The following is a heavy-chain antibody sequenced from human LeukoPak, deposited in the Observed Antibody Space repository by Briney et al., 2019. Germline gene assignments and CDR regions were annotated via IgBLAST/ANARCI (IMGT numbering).Heavy chain of an antibody. Sequence: GGSLRLSCAASGFTVSTNYMSWVRQAPGKELEWVSVIYSGDTTFYADSVSGKFTITRYTSKTTLYPQMNSLRAEDTAVYYCASILRSSSGYYFDYWGQGTLVTVSS. V-gene: IGHV3-66*01. J-gene: IGHJ4*02. CDR1: GFTVSTNY. CDR3: ASILRSSSGYYFDY. D-gene: IGHD3-10*01. CDR2: IYSGDTT.